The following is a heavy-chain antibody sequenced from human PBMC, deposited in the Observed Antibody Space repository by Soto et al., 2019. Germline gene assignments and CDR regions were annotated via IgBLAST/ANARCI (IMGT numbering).Heavy chain of an antibody. D-gene: IGHD4-17*01. CDR3: TRLYTTAPGDY. V-gene: IGHV3-73*01. CDR2: IRSKANSYAT. CDR1: GFTFSGSA. J-gene: IGHJ4*02. Sequence: GGSLRLSCAASGFTFSGSAMHWVRQASGKGLEWVGRIRSKANSYATAYAASVKGRFTISRDDSKNTVYLQMNSLKTEDTAVYYCTRLYTTAPGDYWGQGTLVTVSS.